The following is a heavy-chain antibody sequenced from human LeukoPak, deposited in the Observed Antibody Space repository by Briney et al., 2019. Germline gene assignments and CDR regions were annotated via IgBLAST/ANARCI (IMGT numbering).Heavy chain of an antibody. CDR2: ISAYNGNT. D-gene: IGHD1-26*01. V-gene: IGHV1-18*01. Sequence: ASVKVSCKASGYTFTSYGISWVRQAPGQGLEWMGWISAYNGNTNYAQKLQGRVTMTTDISTSTAYMELRSLRSDDTAVYYCARRSSGSYYPDAFDIWGQGTMVTVSS. J-gene: IGHJ3*02. CDR3: ARRSSGSYYPDAFDI. CDR1: GYTFTSYG.